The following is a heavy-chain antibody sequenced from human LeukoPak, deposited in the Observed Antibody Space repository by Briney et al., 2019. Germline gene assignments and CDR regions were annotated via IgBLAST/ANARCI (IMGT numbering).Heavy chain of an antibody. V-gene: IGHV1-69*13. D-gene: IGHD5-18*01. Sequence: SVKVSCKASGGTFSSYAISWVRQAPGQGLEWMGGIIPIFGTANYAQEFQGRVTITADESTSTAYMELSSLRSEDTAVYYCARAPVDTAMVYFDYWGQGTLVTVSS. J-gene: IGHJ4*02. CDR3: ARAPVDTAMVYFDY. CDR2: IIPIFGTA. CDR1: GGTFSSYA.